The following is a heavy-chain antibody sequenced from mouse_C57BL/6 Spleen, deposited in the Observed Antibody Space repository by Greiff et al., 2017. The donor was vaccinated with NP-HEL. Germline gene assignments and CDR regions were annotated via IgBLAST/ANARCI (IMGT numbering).Heavy chain of an antibody. CDR2: IDPEDGET. CDR1: GFNIKDYY. J-gene: IGHJ4*01. V-gene: IGHV14-2*01. Sequence: VQLQQSGAELVKPGASVKLSCTASGFNIKDYYMHWVKQRTEQGLEWIGRIDPEDGETKYAPKFPGKAPFTADTSSNTAYLQLSSLTSEDAAVYYCARSRGYDAMDYWGKGTSVTVSS. CDR3: ARSRGYDAMDY.